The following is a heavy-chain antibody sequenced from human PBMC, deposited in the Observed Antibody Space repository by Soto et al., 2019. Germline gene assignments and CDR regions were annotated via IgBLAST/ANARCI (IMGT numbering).Heavy chain of an antibody. D-gene: IGHD6-13*01. Sequence: QVQLVESGGGVVQPGRSLRLSCAASGFTFSSYGMHWVRQAPGKGLEWVAVIWYDGSNKYYADSVKGRFTISRDNSKNTLYLQMKRVRAEVTTVFYWATQGHDSSPLDDLGQGTLVTAS. CDR2: IWYDGSNK. CDR3: ATQGHDSSPLDD. J-gene: IGHJ4*02. CDR1: GFTFSSYG. V-gene: IGHV3-33*01.